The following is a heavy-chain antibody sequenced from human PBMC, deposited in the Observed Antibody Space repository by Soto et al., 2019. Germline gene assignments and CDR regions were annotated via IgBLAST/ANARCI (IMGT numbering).Heavy chain of an antibody. V-gene: IGHV4-34*01. CDR2: ISQVGRA. CDR1: GASFSGYF. D-gene: IGHD4-17*01. CDR3: ARGYGYFRE. Sequence: SDTLSLTCDVSGASFSGYFYNWLRQPPGKGLEWIGEISQVGRARYNPSLETRITISVDTSKTQVSLNLTSVTDADTAVYYCARGYGYFREWGQGARVTVSS. J-gene: IGHJ4*02.